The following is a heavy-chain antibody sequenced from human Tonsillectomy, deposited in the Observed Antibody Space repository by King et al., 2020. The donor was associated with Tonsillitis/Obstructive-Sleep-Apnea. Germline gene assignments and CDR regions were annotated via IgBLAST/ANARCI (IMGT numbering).Heavy chain of an antibody. CDR2: IKSKTDGGTT. Sequence: GQLVQSGGGLLKPGGSLRLSCVVSGFTFSNAWMSWVRQAPGKGLEWVGRIKSKTDGGTTDYAAPVKGRFTISRDDSKNTLYLQMNSLKTEDTAMYYCTGRNQFDYWGREPWSPSPQ. J-gene: IGHJ4*02. CDR3: TGRNQFDY. CDR1: GFTFSNAW. D-gene: IGHD1-14*01. V-gene: IGHV3-15*01.